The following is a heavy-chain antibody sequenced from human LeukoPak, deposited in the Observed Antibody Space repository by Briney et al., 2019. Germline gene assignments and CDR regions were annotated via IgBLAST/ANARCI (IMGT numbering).Heavy chain of an antibody. Sequence: SETLSLTCTVSGYSISSGYYWGWIRQPPGKGLEWIGSIYHSGSTYYNPSLKSRVTISVDTSKNQFSLKLSSVTAADTAVYYCARHGAPMSRDGYNRRFDHWGQGTLVTVSS. CDR1: GYSISSGYY. D-gene: IGHD5-24*01. V-gene: IGHV4-38-2*02. CDR2: IYHSGST. CDR3: ARHGAPMSRDGYNRRFDH. J-gene: IGHJ5*02.